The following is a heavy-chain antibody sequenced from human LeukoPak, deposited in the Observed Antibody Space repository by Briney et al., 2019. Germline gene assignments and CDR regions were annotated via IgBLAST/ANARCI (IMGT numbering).Heavy chain of an antibody. CDR2: IYYSGST. D-gene: IGHD3-22*01. J-gene: IGHJ4*02. Sequence: PSETLSLTCTVSGGSISSSSYYWGWIRQPPGKGLGWIGSIYYSGSTYYNPSLKSRVTISVDTSKNQFSLKLSSVTAADTAVYYCARRGHALTHYYDSSGYSEGDYWGQGTLVTVSS. V-gene: IGHV4-39*01. CDR1: GGSISSSSYY. CDR3: ARRGHALTHYYDSSGYSEGDY.